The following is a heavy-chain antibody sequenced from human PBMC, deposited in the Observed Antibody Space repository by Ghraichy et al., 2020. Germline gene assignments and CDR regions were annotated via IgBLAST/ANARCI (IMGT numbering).Heavy chain of an antibody. D-gene: IGHD6-19*01. CDR1: GFTFSSYW. J-gene: IGHJ4*02. V-gene: IGHV3-74*01. Sequence: GGSLRLSCAASGFTFSSYWMHWVRQAPGKGLVWVSRINSDGSSTSYADSVKGRFTISRDNAKNTLYLQMNSLRAEDTAMYYCARDTSTAVAAEEAYFDYWGQGTLVTVSS. CDR3: ARDTSTAVAAEEAYFDY. CDR2: INSDGSST.